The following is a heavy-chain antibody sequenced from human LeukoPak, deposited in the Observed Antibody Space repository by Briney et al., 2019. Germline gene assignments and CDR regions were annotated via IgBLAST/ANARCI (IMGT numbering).Heavy chain of an antibody. Sequence: GGSLRLSCAASGFTFSSYWMHWVRQAPGKGLVWVSRINSDGSSTSYADSVKGRFTISRDNAKNTLYLQMNSLRAEDTAVYYCAKSYCGGDCYPDYWGQGTLVTVSS. D-gene: IGHD2-21*02. CDR3: AKSYCGGDCYPDY. J-gene: IGHJ4*02. CDR2: INSDGSST. CDR1: GFTFSSYW. V-gene: IGHV3-74*01.